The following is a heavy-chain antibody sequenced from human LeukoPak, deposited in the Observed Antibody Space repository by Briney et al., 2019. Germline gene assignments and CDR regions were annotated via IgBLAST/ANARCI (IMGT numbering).Heavy chain of an antibody. D-gene: IGHD2-2*01. Sequence: SETLSLTCTVSGGSISSSSYYWGWIRQPPGKGLEWIGSTYYSGSTYYNPSLKSRVTISVDTSKNQFSLKLSSVTAADTAVYYCARGSHCSSTSCSDAFDIWGQGTMVTVSS. V-gene: IGHV4-39*07. CDR1: GGSISSSSYY. J-gene: IGHJ3*02. CDR3: ARGSHCSSTSCSDAFDI. CDR2: TYYSGST.